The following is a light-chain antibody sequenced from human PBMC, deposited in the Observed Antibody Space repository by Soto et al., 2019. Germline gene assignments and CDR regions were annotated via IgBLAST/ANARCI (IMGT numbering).Light chain of an antibody. CDR3: RTSHV. CDR1: DISGYNY. V-gene: IGLV2-14*01. J-gene: IGLJ1*01. Sequence: QSALTQPASVSGSPGQSITISCTGSDISGYNYVSWYQQYPGKAPKLMIYEVSNRPSGVSHRFSGSKSDNTASLTISGLQDEDEADYYCRTSHVFATGTKVTVL. CDR2: EVS.